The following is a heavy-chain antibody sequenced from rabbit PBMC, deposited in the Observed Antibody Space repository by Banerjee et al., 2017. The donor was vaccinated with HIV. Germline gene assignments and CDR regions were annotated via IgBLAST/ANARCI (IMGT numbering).Heavy chain of an antibody. CDR1: GFSFSNKAV. Sequence: QEQLVESGGGLVRPEGSLKLSCTASGFSFSNKAVMCWVRQAPGKGLEWIACINAVTGKAVYATWAKGRFTFSKTSSTTVTLQMTSLTAADTATYLCARGGSYDGGGDRYAFNLWGPGTLVTVS. D-gene: IGHD5-1*01. CDR2: INAVTGKA. J-gene: IGHJ4*01. V-gene: IGHV1S45*01. CDR3: ARGGSYDGGGDRYAFNL.